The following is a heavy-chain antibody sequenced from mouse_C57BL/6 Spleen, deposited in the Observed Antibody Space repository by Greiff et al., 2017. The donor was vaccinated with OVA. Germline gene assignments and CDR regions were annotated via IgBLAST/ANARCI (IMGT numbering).Heavy chain of an antibody. D-gene: IGHD1-1*01. J-gene: IGHJ4*01. CDR1: GFTFSDYY. Sequence: EVQRVESEGGLVQPGSSMKLSCTASGFTFSDYYMAWVRQVPEKGLEWVANINYDGSSTYYLDSLKSRFIISRDNAKNILYLQMSSLKSEDTATYYCARGTTVTNYYAMDYWGQGTSVTVSS. V-gene: IGHV5-16*01. CDR2: INYDGSST. CDR3: ARGTTVTNYYAMDY.